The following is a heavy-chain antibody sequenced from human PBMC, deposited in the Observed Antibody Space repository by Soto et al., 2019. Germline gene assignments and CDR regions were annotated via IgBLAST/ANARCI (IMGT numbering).Heavy chain of an antibody. D-gene: IGHD3-16*01. Sequence: EVQLLESGGGLVQPGGSLRLSCAASGFTFSSYAMSWVRQAPGKGLEWVSAFSGSGGSTYYADSVKGRFTISRDNSKNTLYLQMNSLRAEDTAVYYCANAPYLPRLRFDYWGQGTLVTVSS. J-gene: IGHJ4*02. CDR2: FSGSGGST. CDR3: ANAPYLPRLRFDY. V-gene: IGHV3-23*01. CDR1: GFTFSSYA.